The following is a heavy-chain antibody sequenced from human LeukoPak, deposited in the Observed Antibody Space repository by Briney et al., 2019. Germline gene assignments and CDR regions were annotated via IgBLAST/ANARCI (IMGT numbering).Heavy chain of an antibody. CDR3: ARGRSLLQSITMIVVEPNPLYYFDY. D-gene: IGHD3-22*01. CDR2: INPNSGGT. V-gene: IGHV1-2*02. J-gene: IGHJ4*02. CDR1: GYTFTGYY. Sequence: ASVKVSCKASGYTFTGYYMHWVRQAPGQGLEWMGWINPNSGGTNYAQKFQGRVTMTRDTSISTAYMEPSRLRSDDTAVYYCARGRSLLQSITMIVVEPNPLYYFDYWGQGTLVTVSS.